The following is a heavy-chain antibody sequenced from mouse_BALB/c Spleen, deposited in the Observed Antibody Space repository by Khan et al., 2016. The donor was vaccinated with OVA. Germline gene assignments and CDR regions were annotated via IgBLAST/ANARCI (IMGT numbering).Heavy chain of an antibody. J-gene: IGHJ1*01. CDR3: ARPPITTVVATSYWFFDV. Sequence: EVELVESGGGLVQPGGSLKLSCAASGFTFSSYAMSWVRQTPEKRLEWVATISSGGSYTYYPDSVKGRFTISRDNAKKTLYLQMSSLRSEDTAMYYCARPPITTVVATSYWFFDVWGAGTTVTVSS. CDR1: GFTFSSYA. D-gene: IGHD1-1*01. V-gene: IGHV5-9-3*01. CDR2: ISSGGSYT.